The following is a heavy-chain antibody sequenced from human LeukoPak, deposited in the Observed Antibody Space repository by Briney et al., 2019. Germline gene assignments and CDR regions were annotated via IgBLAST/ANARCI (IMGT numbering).Heavy chain of an antibody. CDR3: ARGGAERGYALYYLDY. J-gene: IGHJ4*02. V-gene: IGHV6-1*01. CDR2: TYYRSKWYN. Sequence: SQTLSLTCAISGDSVSSNSAAWNWIRQSPSRGLEWLGRTYYRSKWYNDYAVSVKSRITINPDTSKNQFSLQLNSVTPGDTVFYYCARGGAERGYALYYLDYGGKETRATVP. CDR1: GDSVSSNSAA. D-gene: IGHD5-12*01.